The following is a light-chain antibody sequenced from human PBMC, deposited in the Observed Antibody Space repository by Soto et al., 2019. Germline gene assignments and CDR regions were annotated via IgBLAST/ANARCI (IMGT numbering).Light chain of an antibody. CDR3: LQYGSSRTWT. V-gene: IGKV3-20*01. J-gene: IGKJ1*01. Sequence: EVVLTQSPGTLSLSPGERATLSCRASQSVSSSYLAWYQQKPGQAPRLLISGASSTATGIPDSFSGSGSGTDLTLTISSMEPEDFAVYYCLQYGSSRTWTFGQGTKVEIK. CDR1: QSVSSSY. CDR2: GAS.